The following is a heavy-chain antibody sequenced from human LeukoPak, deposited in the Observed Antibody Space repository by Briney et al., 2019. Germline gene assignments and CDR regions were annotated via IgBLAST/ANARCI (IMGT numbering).Heavy chain of an antibody. J-gene: IGHJ6*03. CDR2: ISSSSSYI. D-gene: IGHD3-10*01. V-gene: IGHV3-21*04. Sequence: PGGSLRLSCAASGFTFSSYSMNWVRQAPGKGLEWVSSISSSSSYIYYADSVKGRFTISRDNAKNSLYLQMNSLRAEDTALYYCAKESYGSGSISYMDVWGKGTTVTVSS. CDR3: AKESYGSGSISYMDV. CDR1: GFTFSSYS.